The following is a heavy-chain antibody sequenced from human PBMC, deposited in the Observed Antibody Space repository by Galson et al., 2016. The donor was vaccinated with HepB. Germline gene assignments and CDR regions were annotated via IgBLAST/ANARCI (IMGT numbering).Heavy chain of an antibody. J-gene: IGHJ6*02. D-gene: IGHD3-10*01. CDR1: GFTFADYT. CDR3: TFVTIFRGAPRNFYYSGMDV. CDR2: IRGTTYGQTP. V-gene: IGHV3-49*03. Sequence: SLRLSCATSGFTFADYTWSWFRQAPGKGLEWVALIRGTTYGQTPNYAASVEGRFTVSRDDSQGIPYLEMGSLKTEDTGVYYCTFVTIFRGAPRNFYYSGMDVWGRGTAVTVSS.